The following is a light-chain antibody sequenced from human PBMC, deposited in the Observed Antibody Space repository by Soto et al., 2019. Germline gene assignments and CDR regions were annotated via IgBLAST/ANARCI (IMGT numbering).Light chain of an antibody. CDR2: DVS. CDR1: SSDVGGYNY. J-gene: IGLJ1*01. CDR3: SSYTSSSTPV. V-gene: IGLV2-14*01. Sequence: QSVLTQPASVSGSPGQSITISCTGTSSDVGGYNYVSWYQQHPGKAPKLMIYDVSNRPSGVSNRFSGSKSGNTASLTISGLPAEDEADYYCSSYTSSSTPVFATGTKVTVL.